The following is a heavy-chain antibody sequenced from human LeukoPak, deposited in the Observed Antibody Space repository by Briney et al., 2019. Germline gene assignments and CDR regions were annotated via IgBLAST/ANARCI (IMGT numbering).Heavy chain of an antibody. CDR3: ARTGYSYEFDY. V-gene: IGHV3-74*01. CDR2: INGDGSST. D-gene: IGHD5-18*01. J-gene: IGHJ4*02. CDR1: GFSFRTYW. Sequence: GGSLRLSCAVSGFSFRTYWMDWVRQAPGKGLVWVSRINGDGSSTIYADSVKGRFTIPRDNAKNTLYLQMNGLRAEDTAVYYCARTGYSYEFDYWGQGTLVTV.